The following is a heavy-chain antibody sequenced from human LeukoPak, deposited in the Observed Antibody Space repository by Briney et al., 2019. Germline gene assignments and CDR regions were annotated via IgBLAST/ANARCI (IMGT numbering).Heavy chain of an antibody. V-gene: IGHV4-38-2*02. J-gene: IGHJ6*03. CDR2: IYHSGST. D-gene: IGHD5-18*01. CDR1: GHSISSGYY. Sequence: SETLSLTCTVSGHSISSGYYWGWIRPPPGKGLEWIGSIYHSGSTYYNPSLKSRVTMSVDTSKNQFSLKLSSVTAADTAVYYCARDPASIQLRGYMDVWGKGTTVTVSS. CDR3: ARDPASIQLRGYMDV.